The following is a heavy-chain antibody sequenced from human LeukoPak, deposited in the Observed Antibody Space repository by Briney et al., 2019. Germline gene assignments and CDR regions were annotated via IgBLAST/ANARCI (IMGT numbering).Heavy chain of an antibody. V-gene: IGHV3-21*01. J-gene: IGHJ4*02. CDR1: EITFSNYG. CDR2: ISSSSSYI. CDR3: AKDGVTAIEGYFDY. D-gene: IGHD2-21*02. Sequence: GGSLRLSCAASEITFSNYGMHWVRQAPGKGLEWVSSISSSSSYIYYADSVKGRFTISRDNAKNSLYLQMNSLRAEDTAVYYCAKDGVTAIEGYFDYWGQGTLVTVSS.